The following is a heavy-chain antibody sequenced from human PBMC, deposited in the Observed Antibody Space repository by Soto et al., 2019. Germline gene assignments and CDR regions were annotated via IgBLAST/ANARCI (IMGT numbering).Heavy chain of an antibody. J-gene: IGHJ4*02. CDR2: IYYSGST. Sequence: SSETLSLTCTVSGGSISSSSYYWGWIRQPPGKGLEWIGSIYYSGSTYHNPPLKSRVTISKDTSKNQFSLKLSSVTAADTTVFYCAVGSSGFYYIYWGQGIQVTVSS. D-gene: IGHD1-26*01. V-gene: IGHV4-39*01. CDR3: AVGSSGFYYIY. CDR1: GGSISSSSYY.